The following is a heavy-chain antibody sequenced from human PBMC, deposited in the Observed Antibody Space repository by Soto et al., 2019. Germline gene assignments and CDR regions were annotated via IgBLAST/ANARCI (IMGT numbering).Heavy chain of an antibody. CDR2: IYYSGST. V-gene: IGHV4-31*03. J-gene: IGHJ4*02. D-gene: IGHD6-6*01. Sequence: LSLTCTVSGGSISSGGYYWSWIRQHPGKGLEWIGYIYYSGSTYYNPSLKSRVTISVDTSKNQFSLKLSSVTAADTAVYSCARLERTNPAARRGPSEYWGQGTLVTVSS. CDR1: GGSISSGGYY. CDR3: ARLERTNPAARRGPSEY.